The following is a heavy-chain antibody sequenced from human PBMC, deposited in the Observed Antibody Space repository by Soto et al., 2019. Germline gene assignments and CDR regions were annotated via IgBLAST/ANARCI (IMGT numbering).Heavy chain of an antibody. CDR3: ARDFGHGYYLDY. J-gene: IGHJ4*02. D-gene: IGHD3-3*01. CDR1: GLSFSNYN. Sequence: GGSLRLSCAASGLSFSNYNMNWVRQAPGKGLEWVSYITDSSDTVHYADSVRGRFTISRDNAESSLYLQMNSLRDEDTAVYFCARDFGHGYYLDYWGRGTLVTVSS. V-gene: IGHV3-48*02. CDR2: ITDSSDTV.